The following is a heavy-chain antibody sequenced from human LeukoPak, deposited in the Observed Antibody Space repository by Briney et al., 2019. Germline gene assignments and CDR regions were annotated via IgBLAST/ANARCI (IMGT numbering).Heavy chain of an antibody. D-gene: IGHD2-2*01. Sequence: GASVKVSCTASGYTFTSYGISWVRQAPGQGLEWIGWISAYSGNTNYAHKLQGRVTMTTDTSTSTAYMELRSLRSDDTAVYYCARRCSSTSCSTWSYYYYGMDVWGQGTTVTVSS. CDR1: GYTFTSYG. CDR2: ISAYSGNT. V-gene: IGHV1-18*01. CDR3: ARRCSSTSCSTWSYYYYGMDV. J-gene: IGHJ6*02.